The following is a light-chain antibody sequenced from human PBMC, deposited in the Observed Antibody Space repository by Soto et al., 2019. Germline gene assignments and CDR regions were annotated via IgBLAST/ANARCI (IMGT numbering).Light chain of an antibody. V-gene: IGKV1-9*01. CDR1: QGNNRF. J-gene: IGKJ1*01. Sequence: IQLTQSPSSLSVFVGDSVTITCRASQGNNRFLAWYQQRPGEAPKLLIYGASTLQNGVPSRFSGSGSGTEFTLTISSLEPDDFATYYCQQYDSYSRAFGQGTKVDIK. CDR2: GAS. CDR3: QQYDSYSRA.